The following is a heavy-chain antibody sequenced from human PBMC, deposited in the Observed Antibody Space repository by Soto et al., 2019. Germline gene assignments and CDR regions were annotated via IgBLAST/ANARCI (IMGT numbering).Heavy chain of an antibody. CDR2: IYYSGTT. Sequence: QVHLQESGPGLVKPSQTLSLTCTVSGGSISSGGYFWSWIRQHPGKGLEWIGYIYYSGTTYYNPTLKSRLTISADTSKNQFSLKLSSVTAADTAVYFCAAYFDSSGYYFDYWGQGTLVTVSS. V-gene: IGHV4-31*03. CDR1: GGSISSGGYF. J-gene: IGHJ4*02. D-gene: IGHD3-22*01. CDR3: AAYFDSSGYYFDY.